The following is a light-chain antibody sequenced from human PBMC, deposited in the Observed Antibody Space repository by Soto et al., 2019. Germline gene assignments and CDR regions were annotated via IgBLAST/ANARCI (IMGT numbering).Light chain of an antibody. CDR1: QGINSN. J-gene: IGKJ1*01. CDR3: QQYNDWPPRT. CDR2: GAS. V-gene: IGKV3-15*01. Sequence: EIVLTQSPATLSVSQGERATLSCRASQGINSNLAWYQQKPGQAPRLLIYGASTRATAIPARFSGSGSGTEFTLTISSLQSEDFAVYYCQQYNDWPPRTFGQGTKVEIK.